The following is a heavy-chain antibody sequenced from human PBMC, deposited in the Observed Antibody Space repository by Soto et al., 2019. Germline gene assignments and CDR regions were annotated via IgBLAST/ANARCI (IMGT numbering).Heavy chain of an antibody. CDR2: ISSSGSTI. J-gene: IGHJ4*02. V-gene: IGHV3-48*03. Sequence: EVQLVESGGGLVQPGGSLRLSCAASGFTFSSYEMNWVRQAPGKGLEWVSYISSSGSTIYYADSVKGRFTISRDNAKNSRYLQMNSRGAEDTAVYYCARGQYSSGGGYFDYWGQETLVTVSS. D-gene: IGHD6-19*01. CDR1: GFTFSSYE. CDR3: ARGQYSSGGGYFDY.